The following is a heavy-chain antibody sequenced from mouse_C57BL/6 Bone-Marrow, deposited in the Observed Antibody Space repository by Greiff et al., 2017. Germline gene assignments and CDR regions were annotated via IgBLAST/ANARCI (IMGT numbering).Heavy chain of an antibody. CDR3: ARCYYGNYWAMDY. V-gene: IGHV1-7*01. D-gene: IGHD2-1*01. CDR1: GYTFTSYW. J-gene: IGHJ4*01. CDR2: INPSSGYT. Sequence: VQLQESGAELAKPGASVKLSCKASGYTFTSYWMHWVKQRPGQGLEWIGYINPSSGYTKYNQKFKDKATLTADKSSSTAYMQLSSLTYEDSAVYYCARCYYGNYWAMDYWGQGTTLTVSS.